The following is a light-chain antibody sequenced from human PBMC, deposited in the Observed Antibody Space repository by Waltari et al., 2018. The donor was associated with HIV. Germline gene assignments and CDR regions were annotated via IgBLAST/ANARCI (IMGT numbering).Light chain of an antibody. V-gene: IGLV2-14*03. CDR1: SSDIGTYNH. CDR2: DVN. CDR3: SSYITTGTIL. Sequence: QSALTQPASVSGSLGQSIPISCIGSSSDIGTYNHVSWYQQYPDKAPLLLIRDVNTRHSGIPFRFSASKSGKTATLTISGLQAEDEADYYCSSYITTGTILFGGGTKVTVL. J-gene: IGLJ3*02.